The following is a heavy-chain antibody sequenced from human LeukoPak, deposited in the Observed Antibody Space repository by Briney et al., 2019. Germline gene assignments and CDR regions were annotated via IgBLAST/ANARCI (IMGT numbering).Heavy chain of an antibody. Sequence: GGSLRLSCAASGFTFSSYGMHWVRQAPGKGLEWVAVISYDGSNKYYADSVKGRFTISRDNSKNTLYLQMNSLRAEDTAVYYCAKGEVTGAFDIWGQGTMVTVSS. CDR1: GFTFSSYG. CDR3: AKGEVTGAFDI. CDR2: ISYDGSNK. V-gene: IGHV3-30*18. D-gene: IGHD1-20*01. J-gene: IGHJ3*02.